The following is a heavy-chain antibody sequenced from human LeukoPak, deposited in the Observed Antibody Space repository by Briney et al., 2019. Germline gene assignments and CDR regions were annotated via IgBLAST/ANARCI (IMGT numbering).Heavy chain of an antibody. CDR1: GFTFSSYP. Sequence: GSLRLSCAASGFTFSSYPMSWVRQAPGKGLEWVSSISGSGGSTYYADSVKGRFTISRDNSKNTLYLQMNSLRAEDTAVYYCARDQGWQQLPHDWGQGTLVTVSS. CDR2: ISGSGGST. CDR3: ARDQGWQQLPHD. J-gene: IGHJ4*02. V-gene: IGHV3-23*01. D-gene: IGHD6-13*01.